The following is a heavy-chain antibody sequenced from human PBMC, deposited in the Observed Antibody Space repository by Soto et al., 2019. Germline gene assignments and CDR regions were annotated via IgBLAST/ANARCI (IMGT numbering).Heavy chain of an antibody. CDR1: GFTFRTYD. CDR2: IGTAGDT. Sequence: GGSLRLSCAASGFTFRTYDMHWVRQATGKGLEWVSAIGTAGDTYYPGSVKGRFTISRENAKNSLYLQMNSLRAGDTAVYYCARGRSSGYPFDAFDIWGQGTMVTVSS. J-gene: IGHJ3*02. D-gene: IGHD3-22*01. CDR3: ARGRSSGYPFDAFDI. V-gene: IGHV3-13*01.